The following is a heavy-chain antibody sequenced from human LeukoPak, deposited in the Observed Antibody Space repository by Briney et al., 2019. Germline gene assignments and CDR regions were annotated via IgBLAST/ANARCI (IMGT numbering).Heavy chain of an antibody. CDR1: GYTFTVYY. CDR3: SRSSRDGYNYVYEY. CDR2: INPNSGGT. Sequence: ASVTVSCKASGYTFTVYYMHWVRQAPGQGLEWMGWINPNSGGTNYAQNFQGRVTMTRDTSISTAYMELSRLRSDDTAVYYCSRSSRDGYNYVYEYWGQGTLVTVSS. D-gene: IGHD5-24*01. V-gene: IGHV1-2*02. J-gene: IGHJ4*02.